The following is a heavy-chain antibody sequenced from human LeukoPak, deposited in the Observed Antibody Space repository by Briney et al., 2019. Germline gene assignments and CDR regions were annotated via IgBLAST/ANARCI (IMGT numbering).Heavy chain of an antibody. CDR1: GYSFTSHY. CDR3: ARSVGVAGTFDY. J-gene: IGHJ4*02. D-gene: IGHD6-19*01. V-gene: IGHV1-46*01. CDR2: INPSGSST. Sequence: ASVKVSCKASGYSFTSHYMHWVRQAPGQGLEWLGLINPSGSSTLYAQKFQGRVTMTRDMSTTTDYMELSSLRSDDTAVYYCARSVGVAGTFDYWGQGTLVTVSS.